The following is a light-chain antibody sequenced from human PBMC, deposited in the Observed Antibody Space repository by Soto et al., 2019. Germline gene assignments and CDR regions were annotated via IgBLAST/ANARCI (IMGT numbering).Light chain of an antibody. CDR3: QQYNSYPYT. CDR1: QSISSW. Sequence: DIQMTQSPSTLSASVGDRVTITCRASQSISSWLAWYQQKPGKAPNLLIYKASSLQSGVPSRFSGSGSGTEFTLTISSLQPDDFATYYGQQYNSYPYTFGQGTKLEI. CDR2: KAS. J-gene: IGKJ2*01. V-gene: IGKV1-5*03.